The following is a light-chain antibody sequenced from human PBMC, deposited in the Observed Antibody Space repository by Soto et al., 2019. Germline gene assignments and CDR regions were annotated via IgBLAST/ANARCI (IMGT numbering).Light chain of an antibody. CDR3: MQALQTPFT. V-gene: IGKV2-28*01. CDR1: QSLLHSNGHDY. Sequence: DLVMTQSPLSLPVTPGEPASISCRSSQSLLHSNGHDYLDWYLQKPGQSPQLLIYLGSSRASGVPDRFSGSGSGTDFTLKISRVEAEDVGVYYCMQALQTPFTFGPGTKVDIK. CDR2: LGS. J-gene: IGKJ3*01.